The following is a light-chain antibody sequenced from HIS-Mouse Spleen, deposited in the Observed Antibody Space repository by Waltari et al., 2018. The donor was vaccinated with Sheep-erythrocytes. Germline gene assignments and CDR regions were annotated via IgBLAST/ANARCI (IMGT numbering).Light chain of an antibody. J-gene: IGLJ1*01. CDR1: SSDVGGFNY. CDR2: DVS. CDR3: CSYAGSYNHV. V-gene: IGLV2-11*01. Sequence: QSALTQPRPVSGSPGQSVTISCTGTSSDVGGFNYVSWYQQHPGKAPEPMIYDVSKRPSGVPDRFSGSKSGNTASLTISGLQAEDEADYYCCSYAGSYNHVFATGTKVTVL.